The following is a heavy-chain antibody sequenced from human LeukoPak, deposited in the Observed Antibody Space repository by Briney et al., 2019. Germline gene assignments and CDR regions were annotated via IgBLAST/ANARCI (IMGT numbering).Heavy chain of an antibody. CDR2: ISAYNGNT. CDR1: VYTFTSYG. D-gene: IGHD6-13*01. Sequence: ASVKVSCKASVYTFTSYGISWVRQAPGQGLEWMGWISAYNGNTNYAQKLQGRVTMTTDTSTSTAYMELRSLRSDDTAVYYCARWDSSSWYPYFDYWGQGTLVTVSS. CDR3: ARWDSSSWYPYFDY. V-gene: IGHV1-18*01. J-gene: IGHJ4*02.